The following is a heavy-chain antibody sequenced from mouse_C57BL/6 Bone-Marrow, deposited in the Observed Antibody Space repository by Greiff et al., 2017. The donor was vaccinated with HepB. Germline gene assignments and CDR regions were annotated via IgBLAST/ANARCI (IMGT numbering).Heavy chain of an antibody. CDR1: GFTFSSSG. J-gene: IGHJ3*01. CDR2: ISSGGSYT. V-gene: IGHV5-6*01. Sequence: EVHLVESGGALVKPGGSLKLSCAASGFTFSSSGMSWVRQTPDKRLEWVATISSGGSYTYYPDSVKGRFPLSRDNAKNTLYLQMSRLKSEDTAMYYCASPIYDGTSWVAYWGQGTLGTVSA. D-gene: IGHD2-1*01. CDR3: ASPIYDGTSWVAY.